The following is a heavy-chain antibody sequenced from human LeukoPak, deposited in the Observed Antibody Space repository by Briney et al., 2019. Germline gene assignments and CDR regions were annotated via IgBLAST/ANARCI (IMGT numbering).Heavy chain of an antibody. CDR2: IYTSGST. Sequence: KPSETLSLTCTVSDGSISSGSYYWSWIRQPAGKGLEWIGRIYTSGSTNYNPSLKSRVTISVDTSKNQFSLKLSSVTAADTAVYYCARDQIGCCSSTSCIYYYYMDVWGKGTTVTVSS. D-gene: IGHD2-2*01. CDR3: ARDQIGCCSSTSCIYYYYMDV. CDR1: DGSISSGSYY. J-gene: IGHJ6*03. V-gene: IGHV4-61*02.